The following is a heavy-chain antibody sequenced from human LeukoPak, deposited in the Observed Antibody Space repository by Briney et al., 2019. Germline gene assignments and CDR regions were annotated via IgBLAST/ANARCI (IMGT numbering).Heavy chain of an antibody. D-gene: IGHD3-10*01. Sequence: SETLSLTCTVSGGSISSYYWSWIRQPAGKGLEWIGRIYTSGSTKYKPSLQSRVTMSGDTSKKQFSLKLNSVTAADTAVYYCARALVVRGVMFDYWGQGTLVTVSS. CDR1: GGSISSYY. J-gene: IGHJ4*02. CDR2: IYTSGST. CDR3: ARALVVRGVMFDY. V-gene: IGHV4-4*07.